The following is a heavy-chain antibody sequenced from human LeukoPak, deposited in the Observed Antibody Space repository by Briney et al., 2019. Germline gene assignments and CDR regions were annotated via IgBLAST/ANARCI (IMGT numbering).Heavy chain of an antibody. D-gene: IGHD1-26*01. CDR3: ARVNPVGATGAFDI. V-gene: IGHV3-30-3*01. Sequence: GGSLRLSCAASGFTFSSYWMSWVRQAPGKGLEWVAVISYDGSDKYYADSVKGRFTISRDNSKNTLYLQMSSLRAEDTAVYYCARVNPVGATGAFDIWGQGTMVTVSP. J-gene: IGHJ3*02. CDR2: ISYDGSDK. CDR1: GFTFSSYW.